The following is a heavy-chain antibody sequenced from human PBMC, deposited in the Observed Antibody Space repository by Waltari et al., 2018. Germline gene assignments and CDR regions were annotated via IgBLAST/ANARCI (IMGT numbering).Heavy chain of an antibody. J-gene: IGHJ6*02. D-gene: IGHD7-27*01. CDR2: INQDGSDK. V-gene: IGHV3-7*01. CDR1: GFTLSTFW. CDR3: ARYDLGPYYYYGMDV. Sequence: EVQLVESGGGLVQRGGSMRLFCAASGFTLSTFWMRCVRQAPGKVLEWVANINQDGSDKYYVDSVKGRFTISRDNAKNSLYLQMNSLRPEDTAVYYCARYDLGPYYYYGMDVWGQGTTVTASS.